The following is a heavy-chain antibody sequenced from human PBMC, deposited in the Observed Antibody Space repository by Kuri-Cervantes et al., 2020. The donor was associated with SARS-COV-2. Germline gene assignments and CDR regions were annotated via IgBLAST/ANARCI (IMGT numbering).Heavy chain of an antibody. CDR3: ARHRIRFLSDDAFDI. CDR2: IYYSGST. CDR1: GGSISSGDYY. Sequence: SCTVSGGSISSGDYYWSWIRQPPGKGLEWIGYIYYSGSTYYNPSLKSRVTISVDTSKNQFSLKLSSVTAADTAVYYCARHRIRFLSDDAFDIWGQGTMVTVSS. D-gene: IGHD3-16*01. J-gene: IGHJ3*02. V-gene: IGHV4-30-4*08.